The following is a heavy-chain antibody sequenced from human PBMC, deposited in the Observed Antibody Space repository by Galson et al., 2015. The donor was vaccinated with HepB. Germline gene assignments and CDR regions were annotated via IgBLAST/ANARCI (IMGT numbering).Heavy chain of an antibody. V-gene: IGHV1-18*01. CDR2: ISPYNGKT. Sequence: SGYSFSNYGISWVRQAPGQGLEWMGRISPYNGKTDYAQNFQGRVTMTTDTSTTTAYMELRSLRSDDTAVYYCARFIQQLCDYWGQGTLVTVSS. CDR3: ARFIQQLCDY. D-gene: IGHD6-13*01. CDR1: GYSFSNYG. J-gene: IGHJ4*02.